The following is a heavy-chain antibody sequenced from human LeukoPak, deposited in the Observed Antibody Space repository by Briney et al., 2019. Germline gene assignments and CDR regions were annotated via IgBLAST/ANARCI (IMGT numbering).Heavy chain of an antibody. Sequence: ASLKVSCKAAGYTFTGYYMHWVRQASGQGLEWMGWINPNSGGTNYAQKFQGRVTMTRDTSISTAYMELSRLTSDDTAVYYCARDPPIGGADVFDIWGQGTMVTVSS. D-gene: IGHD3-10*01. CDR1: GYTFTGYY. CDR2: INPNSGGT. V-gene: IGHV1-2*02. CDR3: ARDPPIGGADVFDI. J-gene: IGHJ3*02.